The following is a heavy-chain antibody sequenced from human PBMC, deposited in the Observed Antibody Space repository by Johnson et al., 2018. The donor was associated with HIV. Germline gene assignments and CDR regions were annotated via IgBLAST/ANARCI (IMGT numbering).Heavy chain of an antibody. D-gene: IGHD2-21*01. J-gene: IGHJ3*02. CDR2: IYSGGST. V-gene: IGHV3-66*01. Sequence: VQLVESGGGSVQPGGSLRLSCAASGFTFSNYDMHWVRQATGKGLEWVSVIYSGGSTYYADAVKGRFTISRDNSKNTLYLQMNSLKTEDTAVYYCTTDPGSWVVSAYSHAFDIWGQGTMVTVSS. CDR3: TTDPGSWVVSAYSHAFDI. CDR1: GFTFSNYD.